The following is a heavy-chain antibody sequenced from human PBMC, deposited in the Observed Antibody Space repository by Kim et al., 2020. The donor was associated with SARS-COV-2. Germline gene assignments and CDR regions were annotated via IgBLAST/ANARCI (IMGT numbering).Heavy chain of an antibody. Sequence: SVKVSCKASGGTFSSYAISWVRQAPGQGLEWMGGIIPIFGTANYAQKFQGRVTITADESTSTAYMELSSLRSEDTAVYYCARDRISGGFGSGRHTNYYYYGMDVWGQGTTVTVSS. V-gene: IGHV1-69*13. D-gene: IGHD3-10*01. CDR1: GGTFSSYA. CDR2: IIPIFGTA. J-gene: IGHJ6*02. CDR3: ARDRISGGFGSGRHTNYYYYGMDV.